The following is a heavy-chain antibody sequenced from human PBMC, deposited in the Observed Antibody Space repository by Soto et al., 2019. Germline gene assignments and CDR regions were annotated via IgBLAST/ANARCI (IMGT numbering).Heavy chain of an antibody. CDR1: GFTFSSYA. CDR3: AKAVSGWYGYYYGMDV. V-gene: IGHV3-23*01. J-gene: IGHJ6*02. D-gene: IGHD6-19*01. Sequence: GGSLRLSCAASGFTFSSYAMSWVRQAPGKGLEWVSAISGSGGSTYYADSVKGRFTISRDNSKNTLYLQMNSLRAEDTAVYYCAKAVSGWYGYYYGMDVWGQGTTVTVSS. CDR2: ISGSGGST.